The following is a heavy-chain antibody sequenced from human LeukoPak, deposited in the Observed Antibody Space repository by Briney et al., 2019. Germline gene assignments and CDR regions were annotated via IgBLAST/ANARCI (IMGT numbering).Heavy chain of an antibody. CDR2: IKQDESEK. Sequence: GGPLRLSCAASGFTFSSYWMIWVPQAPGKGLEWVANIKQDESEKYYVDSLKGRFTISRDNAKNSLYLQMNSLRAEDTAVYYCARDKIEGPTKLDYWGQGILVTVSS. J-gene: IGHJ4*02. V-gene: IGHV3-7*01. CDR3: ARDKIEGPTKLDY. CDR1: GFTFSSYW. D-gene: IGHD1-1*01.